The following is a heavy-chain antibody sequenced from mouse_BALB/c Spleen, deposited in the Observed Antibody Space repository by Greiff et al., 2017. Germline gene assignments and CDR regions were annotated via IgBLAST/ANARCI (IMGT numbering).Heavy chain of an antibody. Sequence: VQLVESGAELAKPGASVKMSCKASGYTFTSYWMHWVKQRPGQGLEWIGYINPSTGYTEYNQKFKDKATLTADKSSSTAYMQLSSLTSEDSAVYYCASLRLAFDYWGQGTTLTVSS. V-gene: IGHV1-7*01. CDR3: ASLRLAFDY. D-gene: IGHD1-2*01. J-gene: IGHJ2*01. CDR1: GYTFTSYW. CDR2: INPSTGYT.